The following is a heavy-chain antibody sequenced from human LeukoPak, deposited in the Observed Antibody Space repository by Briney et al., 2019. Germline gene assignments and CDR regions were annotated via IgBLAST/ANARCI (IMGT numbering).Heavy chain of an antibody. D-gene: IGHD3-16*01. CDR3: ARLNFRGGEALHFDS. V-gene: IGHV4-4*09. CDR2: IHSDGTT. J-gene: IGHJ4*02. CDR1: GGSLTNYY. Sequence: PSETLSLTCSVSGGSLTNYYWGWIRQPPGKGLEFIGYIHSDGTTNYDSSLQSRVAISLDTSMVHFSLMLYSVTAADTALYFCARLNFRGGEALHFDSWGQGTLVTVSS.